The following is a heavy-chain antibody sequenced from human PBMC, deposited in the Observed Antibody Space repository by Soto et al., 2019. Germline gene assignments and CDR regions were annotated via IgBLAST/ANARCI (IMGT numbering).Heavy chain of an antibody. CDR2: ISGSGGST. Sequence: GGSLRLSCAASGFTFSSYAMSWVRQAPGKGLEWVSAISGSGGSTYYADSVKGRFTISRDNSKNTLYLQMNSLRAEDTAVYYCAKGYCSGGSCYSVFDYWGQGTLVTVSS. V-gene: IGHV3-23*01. CDR1: GFTFSSYA. D-gene: IGHD2-15*01. J-gene: IGHJ4*02. CDR3: AKGYCSGGSCYSVFDY.